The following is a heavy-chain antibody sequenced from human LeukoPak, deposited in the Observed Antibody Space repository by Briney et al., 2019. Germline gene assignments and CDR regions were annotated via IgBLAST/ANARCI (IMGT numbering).Heavy chain of an antibody. CDR2: INYSGST. V-gene: IGHV4-39*07. CDR3: AREGGVGAYGSLWFDP. CDR1: GGSISSSSYY. J-gene: IGHJ5*02. D-gene: IGHD1-26*01. Sequence: PSKTLSLTCTVSGGSISSSSYYWGWIRQPPGKGLEWIGSINYSGSTYYNPSLKSRVTISVDTSKNQFSLKLSSVTAADTAVYYCAREGGVGAYGSLWFDPWGQGTLVTVSS.